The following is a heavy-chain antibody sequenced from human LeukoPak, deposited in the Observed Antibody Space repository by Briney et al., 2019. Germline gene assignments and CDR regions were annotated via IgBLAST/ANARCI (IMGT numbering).Heavy chain of an antibody. CDR2: ISSSSSYI. CDR3: ARDGAWAIFGVVSRNDAFDI. J-gene: IGHJ3*02. CDR1: GFTFSSYS. Sequence: GGSLRLSCAASGFTFSSYSMNWVRQAPGKGLEWVSSISSSSSYIYYADSVKGRFTISRDNAKNSLYLQMNSLRAEDTAVYYCARDGAWAIFGVVSRNDAFDIWGQGTMVTVSS. D-gene: IGHD3-3*01. V-gene: IGHV3-21*01.